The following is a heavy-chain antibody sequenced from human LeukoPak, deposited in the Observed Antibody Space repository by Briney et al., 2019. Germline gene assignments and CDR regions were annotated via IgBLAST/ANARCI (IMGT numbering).Heavy chain of an antibody. V-gene: IGHV3-7*01. D-gene: IGHD1-26*01. CDR2: IKQDGSEK. J-gene: IGHJ4*02. Sequence: GGSLRLSCAASGFTFSSCWMSWVRQAPGKGLEWVANIKQDGSEKYYVDSVKGRFTISRDNAKNSLYLQMNSLRAEDTAVYYCARASGSYAYYFDYWGQGTLVTVSS. CDR3: ARASGSYAYYFDY. CDR1: GFTFSSCW.